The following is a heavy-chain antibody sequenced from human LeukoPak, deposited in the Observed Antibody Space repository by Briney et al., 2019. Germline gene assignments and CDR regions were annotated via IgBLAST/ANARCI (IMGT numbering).Heavy chain of an antibody. J-gene: IGHJ5*02. Sequence: ASVKVSCKASGYTFTTYTMHWVRQAPGQGLEWMGWVNAGNGNARYSQKFQGRVTITRDTSASTAYMELSSLRSDDTAVYYCARDTPYSSGRWFDPWGQGTLVTVSS. CDR1: GYTFTTYT. CDR2: VNAGNGNA. V-gene: IGHV1-3*01. CDR3: ARDTPYSSGRWFDP. D-gene: IGHD6-19*01.